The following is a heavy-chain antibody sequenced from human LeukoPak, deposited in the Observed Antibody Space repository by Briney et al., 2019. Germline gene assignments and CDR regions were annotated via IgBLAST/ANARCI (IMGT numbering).Heavy chain of an antibody. D-gene: IGHD3-10*02. CDR1: GFTFSSYG. Sequence: GGTLRLSCAASGFTFSSYGMSWVRQAPGKGLEWVSAISGSGGSTYYADSVKGRFTISRDNSKNTLYLQTNSLRAEDTAVYYCAELGITMIGGVWGKGTTVTISS. V-gene: IGHV3-23*01. CDR3: AELGITMIGGV. J-gene: IGHJ6*04. CDR2: ISGSGGST.